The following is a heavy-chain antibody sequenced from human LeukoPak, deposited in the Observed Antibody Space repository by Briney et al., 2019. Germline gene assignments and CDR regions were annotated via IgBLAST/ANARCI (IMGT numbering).Heavy chain of an antibody. V-gene: IGHV1-18*01. CDR2: ISAYNGNT. J-gene: IGHJ6*03. CDR3: ARSPMAVVPAADYYYYMDV. D-gene: IGHD2-2*01. Sequence: ASVKVSCKASGYTFTSHGISWVRQAPGQGLEWMGWISAYNGNTNYAQKLQGRVTMTTDTSTSTAYMELRSLRSDDTAVYYCARSPMAVVPAADYYYYMDVWGKGTTVTVSS. CDR1: GYTFTSHG.